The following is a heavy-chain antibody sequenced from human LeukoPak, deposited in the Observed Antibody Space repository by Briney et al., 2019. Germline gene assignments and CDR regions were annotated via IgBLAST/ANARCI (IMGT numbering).Heavy chain of an antibody. V-gene: IGHV3-7*01. CDR2: MNQHGSDK. J-gene: IGHJ4*02. D-gene: IGHD3-10*01. CDR3: ATTIGDY. CDR1: GFTFSTYW. Sequence: GGSLRLSCAASGFTFSTYWMSWVRQAPGKGLEWVANMNQHGSDKYYVDSVKGRFTISRDNADNLLYLHMNSLRAEDTAVYYCATTIGDYWGLGTLVTVSS.